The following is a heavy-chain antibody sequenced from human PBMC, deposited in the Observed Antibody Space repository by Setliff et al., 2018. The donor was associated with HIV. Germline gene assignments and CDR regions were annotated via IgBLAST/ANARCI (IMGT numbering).Heavy chain of an antibody. CDR3: AVDSTTDAFDI. V-gene: IGHV4-4*09. CDR2: IHTSGRT. CDR1: GGSNSGDY. Sequence: KTSETLSLTCTVSGGSNSGDYWSWIRQPPGKGLEWIGYIHTSGRTNYNYPFKTRATISRDTSKNQFSLRLSSVTATGTAMYYCAVDSTTDAFDIWGQGTMVTVSS. D-gene: IGHD3-22*01. J-gene: IGHJ3*02.